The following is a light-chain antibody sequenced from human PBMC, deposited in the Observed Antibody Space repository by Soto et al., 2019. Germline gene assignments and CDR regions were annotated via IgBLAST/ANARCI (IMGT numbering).Light chain of an antibody. J-gene: IGLJ3*02. CDR3: ATWDSSLSVGV. CDR2: END. CDR1: TSNIGSNS. V-gene: IGLV1-51*02. Sequence: QAVVTQPPSVSAAPGQKVTSSCSGSTSNIGSNSVSWYQHFPGTAPKFLIYENDKRPSGIPDRFSGSKSGTSATLGIAGLQTEDEAHYYCATWDSSLSVGVFGGGTKVTVL.